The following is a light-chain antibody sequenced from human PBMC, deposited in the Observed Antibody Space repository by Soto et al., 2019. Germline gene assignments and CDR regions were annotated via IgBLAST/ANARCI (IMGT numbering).Light chain of an antibody. V-gene: IGKV1-5*01. Sequence: DIQMTQSPSTLSASAGDRVTITCRASQSISSWLAWYQQKPGKAPKLLIYDASSLKSGVPSRFSGSGSGKEFTLTISCLQPDDFATYYCQQYNTYPWTFGHGTKVEIK. CDR3: QQYNTYPWT. J-gene: IGKJ1*01. CDR2: DAS. CDR1: QSISSW.